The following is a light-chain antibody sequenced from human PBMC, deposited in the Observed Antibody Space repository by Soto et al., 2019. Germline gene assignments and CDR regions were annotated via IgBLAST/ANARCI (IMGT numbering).Light chain of an antibody. CDR1: SGHSSYA. CDR3: QTWVSGIEV. J-gene: IGLJ2*01. V-gene: IGLV4-69*01. Sequence: QLLLTQSPSASASLGASGKLTCTLSSGHSSYAIAWHQQQPEKGPRYLMKLNSDGSHSKGDGIPDGFSGSSSGAERYLTISSLQSEDEADYYCQTWVSGIEVFGGGTKLTVL. CDR2: LNSDGSH.